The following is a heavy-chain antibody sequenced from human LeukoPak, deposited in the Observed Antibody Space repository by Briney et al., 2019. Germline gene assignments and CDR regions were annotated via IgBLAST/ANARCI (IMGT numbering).Heavy chain of an antibody. Sequence: SETLSLTCTVSGGSISSGDYYWSWIRQPPGKGLEWIGYIYYSGSTYYNPSLKSRVTISVDTSKNQFSLKLSSVTAADTAVYYCARVLVRGWFDPWGQGTLVTVSS. CDR2: IYYSGST. CDR1: GGSISSGDYY. D-gene: IGHD3-10*01. J-gene: IGHJ5*02. V-gene: IGHV4-30-4*01. CDR3: ARVLVRGWFDP.